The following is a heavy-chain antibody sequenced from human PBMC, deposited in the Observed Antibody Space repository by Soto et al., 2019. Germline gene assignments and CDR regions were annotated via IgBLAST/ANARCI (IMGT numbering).Heavy chain of an antibody. CDR3: ARESRITIFGVVTYNWFDP. CDR1: GYTFTGYY. CDR2: INPNSGGT. Sequence: SVKVSCKASGYTFTGYYMHWVRQAPVQGLEWMGWINPNSGGTNYAQKFQGRVTMTRDTSISTAYMELSRLRSDDTAVYYCARESRITIFGVVTYNWFDPWGQGTLVTVSS. V-gene: IGHV1-2*02. J-gene: IGHJ5*02. D-gene: IGHD3-3*01.